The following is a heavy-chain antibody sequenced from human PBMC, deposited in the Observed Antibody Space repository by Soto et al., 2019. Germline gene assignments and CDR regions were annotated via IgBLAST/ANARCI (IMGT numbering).Heavy chain of an antibody. CDR1: GFTFSSYS. V-gene: IGHV3-21*01. D-gene: IGHD3-16*02. CDR2: ISSSSSYI. CDR3: ATKRSYRYSYFDY. J-gene: IGHJ4*02. Sequence: EVQLVESGGGPVKPGGSLRLSCAASGFTFSSYSMNWVRQAPGKGLEWVSSISSSSSYIYYADSVKGRFTISRDNAKNSLYLQMNSLRAEDTAVYYCATKRSYRYSYFDYWGQGTLVTVSS.